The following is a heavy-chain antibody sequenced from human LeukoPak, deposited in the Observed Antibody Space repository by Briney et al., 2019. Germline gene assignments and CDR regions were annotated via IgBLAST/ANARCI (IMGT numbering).Heavy chain of an antibody. Sequence: GGSLRRSCAASGFTFNSYAMSWVRQAPGKGLEWVSAISGSGGSTYYADSVKGRFTISRDNSKNTLYLQMNSLRAEDTVVYYCAKDEGSIWWLPFFDYWGQGTLVIVSS. D-gene: IGHD6-13*01. J-gene: IGHJ4*02. CDR3: AKDEGSIWWLPFFDY. CDR2: ISGSGGST. V-gene: IGHV3-23*01. CDR1: GFTFNSYA.